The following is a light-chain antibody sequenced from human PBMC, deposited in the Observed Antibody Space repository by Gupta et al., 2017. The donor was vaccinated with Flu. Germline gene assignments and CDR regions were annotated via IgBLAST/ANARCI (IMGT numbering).Light chain of an antibody. CDR3: CSYAGGYTLI. CDR2: DVT. Sequence: QSALTQPLSVSGSPGQSVTISCTGTSSDVGYYNYVSWYQQHPGKAPKLMIYDVTKRPSGVPDRFSGSKSGNTASLAISGLQAEDEADYYCCSYAGGYTLIFGGGTKLTVL. V-gene: IGLV2-11*01. CDR1: SSDVGYYNY. J-gene: IGLJ2*01.